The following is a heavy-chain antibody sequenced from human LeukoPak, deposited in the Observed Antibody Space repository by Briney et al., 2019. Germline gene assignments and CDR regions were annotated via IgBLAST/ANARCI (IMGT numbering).Heavy chain of an antibody. J-gene: IGHJ4*02. D-gene: IGHD1-26*01. CDR2: IKYDVSST. Sequence: GGSLRLSCADSGFTFSSHWVHWVRQAPGKGLVWVSRIKYDVSSTSYADSVKGRFTISRDNAKNSLYLQMNSLRAEDTAVYYCARDLEILPKVPDYWGQGTLVTVSS. V-gene: IGHV3-74*01. CDR3: ARDLEILPKVPDY. CDR1: GFTFSSHW.